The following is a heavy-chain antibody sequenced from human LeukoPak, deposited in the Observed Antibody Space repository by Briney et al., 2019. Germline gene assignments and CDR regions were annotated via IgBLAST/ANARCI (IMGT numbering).Heavy chain of an antibody. V-gene: IGHV3-7*05. Sequence: GGSLRLSCAASGFTFSSYWMSWVRQAPGKGLEWVANIKQDGSEKYYVDSVKGRFTISRDNAKNSLYLQMNSLRAEDTAVYYCARGVGIAATYFDYWGQGTLVTVPS. D-gene: IGHD6-13*01. CDR3: ARGVGIAATYFDY. CDR1: GFTFSSYW. CDR2: IKQDGSEK. J-gene: IGHJ4*02.